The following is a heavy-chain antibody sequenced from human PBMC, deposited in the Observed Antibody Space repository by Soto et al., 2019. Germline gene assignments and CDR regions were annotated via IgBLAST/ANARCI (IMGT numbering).Heavy chain of an antibody. D-gene: IGHD3-10*01. J-gene: IGHJ6*02. Sequence: QVQLVESGGGVFQSGMSLRLSCEASGFTFSSYGMHWVRQAPGKGLEWVAVISYDGSNKYYADSVKGRFTISRDSSKNTLYLEMNSLRPEDTAVYYCAKGEYYYGSGSPYYGMDVWGQGTTVTVSS. V-gene: IGHV3-30*18. CDR3: AKGEYYYGSGSPYYGMDV. CDR1: GFTFSSYG. CDR2: ISYDGSNK.